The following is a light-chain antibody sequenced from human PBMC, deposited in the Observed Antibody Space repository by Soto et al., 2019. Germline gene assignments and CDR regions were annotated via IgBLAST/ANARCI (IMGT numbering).Light chain of an antibody. V-gene: IGLV2-14*01. CDR2: EVT. CDR3: TSYRSGGTFV. CDR1: SSDVGFYNY. J-gene: IGLJ1*01. Sequence: QSALTQPASVSGSPGQSITISCSGTSSDVGFYNYVSWFQQYPGKAPKLMIFEVTNRPSGVSDRFSGSKSDNTASLTISGLQADDEADYFCTSYRSGGTFVFGSGTKVTVL.